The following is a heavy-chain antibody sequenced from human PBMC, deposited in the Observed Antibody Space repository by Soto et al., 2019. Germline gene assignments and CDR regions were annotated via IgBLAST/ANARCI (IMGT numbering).Heavy chain of an antibody. J-gene: IGHJ4*01. CDR2: INPNSDCT. Sequence: KVSCKASGYTFTGYYMNWVRQAPGQGLEWMGWINPNSDCTNCAQKFQGRVTMTRDTSISTAYMELSRLRSDDTAVYYCARGLSSSWFYYFDYWGHGTLVTISS. CDR1: GYTFTGYY. CDR3: ARGLSSSWFYYFDY. V-gene: IGHV1-2*02. D-gene: IGHD6-13*01.